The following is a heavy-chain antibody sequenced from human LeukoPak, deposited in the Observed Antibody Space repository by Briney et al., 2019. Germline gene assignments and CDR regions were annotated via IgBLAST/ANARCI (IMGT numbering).Heavy chain of an antibody. D-gene: IGHD2-21*01. J-gene: IGHJ5*02. Sequence: GASVKFSCKASGYSFTVYYMHWVRQAPGQGLEWMGWINPNSGGTSSAQKFQGRVTMTRDTSITAVYMEESWLTSDDTAIYCCARADRLEGRPYLIGPWGQGTLVTVSS. CDR2: INPNSGGT. CDR1: GYSFTVYY. CDR3: ARADRLEGRPYLIGP. V-gene: IGHV1-2*02.